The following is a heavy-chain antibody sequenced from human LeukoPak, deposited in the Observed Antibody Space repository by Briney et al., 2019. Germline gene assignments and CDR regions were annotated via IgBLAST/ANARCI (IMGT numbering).Heavy chain of an antibody. CDR3: AREGSGWYGHYFDY. V-gene: IGHV1-18*01. Sequence: GASVKVSCKASGYTFTSYDINWVRQAPGQGLEWMGWISAYNGNTNYAQKLQGRVTMTTDTSTSTAYMELRSLRSDDTAVYYCAREGSGWYGHYFDYWGQGTLVTVSS. J-gene: IGHJ4*02. CDR2: ISAYNGNT. CDR1: GYTFTSYD. D-gene: IGHD6-19*01.